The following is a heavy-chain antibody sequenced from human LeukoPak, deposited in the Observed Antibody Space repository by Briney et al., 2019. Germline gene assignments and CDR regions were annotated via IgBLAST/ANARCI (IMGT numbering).Heavy chain of an antibody. D-gene: IGHD3-22*01. CDR2: IYYSGST. CDR1: GGSLSSYY. J-gene: IGHJ4*02. CDR3: ARLLYDSSGYYLGY. Sequence: SETLSLTCTVSGGSLSSYYWSWIRQPPGKGLEWIGYIYYSGSTNYNPSLKSRVTISVDTSKNQFSLKLSSVTAADTAVYYCARLLYDSSGYYLGYWGQGTLVTVSS. V-gene: IGHV4-59*08.